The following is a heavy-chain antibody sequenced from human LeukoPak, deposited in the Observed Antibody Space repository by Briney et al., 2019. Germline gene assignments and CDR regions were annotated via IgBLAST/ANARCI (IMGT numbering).Heavy chain of an antibody. CDR1: GFTVRSYG. Sequence: GGSLRLSCAASGFTVRSYGMSWVRQAPGKGPEWVSLVYSDGVTRYADSVQGRLIIFRDKSKNTVYLQMNNLRVEDTAVYHCVRDRAEGRAWVEFDPWGQGILVTVSS. CDR3: VRDRAEGRAWVEFDP. CDR2: VYSDGVT. V-gene: IGHV3-66*02. J-gene: IGHJ5*02.